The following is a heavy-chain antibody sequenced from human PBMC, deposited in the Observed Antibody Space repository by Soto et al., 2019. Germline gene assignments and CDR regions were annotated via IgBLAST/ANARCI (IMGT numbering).Heavy chain of an antibody. J-gene: IGHJ4*02. CDR2: ISYDGSNK. D-gene: IGHD1-26*01. Sequence: GGSLRLSCAASGFTFSSYGMHWVRQAPGKGLEWVAVISYDGSNKYYADSVKGRFTISRDNSKNTLYLQMNSLRAEDTAVYYCAKTKHIVGAFFDYWGQGAPVTVSS. V-gene: IGHV3-30*18. CDR3: AKTKHIVGAFFDY. CDR1: GFTFSSYG.